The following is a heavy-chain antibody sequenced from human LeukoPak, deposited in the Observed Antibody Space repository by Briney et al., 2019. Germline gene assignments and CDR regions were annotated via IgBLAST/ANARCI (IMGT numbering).Heavy chain of an antibody. CDR1: GFTFSSYG. V-gene: IGHV3-33*01. D-gene: IGHD3-3*01. CDR3: ARDRAPYYDFWSGYYNWFDP. CDR2: IWYDGSNK. J-gene: IGHJ5*02. Sequence: GSLRLSCAASGFTFSSYGMHWVRQAPGKGLEWVAVIWYDGSNKYYADSVKGRFTISRDNSKNTLYLQMNSLRAEDTAVYYCARDRAPYYDFWSGYYNWFDPWGQGTLVTVSS.